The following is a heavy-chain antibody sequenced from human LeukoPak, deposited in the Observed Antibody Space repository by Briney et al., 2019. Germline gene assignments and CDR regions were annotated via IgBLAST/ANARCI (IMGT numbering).Heavy chain of an antibody. Sequence: GASVKVSCKASGYTFTSYSIHWVRQAPGQGLEWMGIINPSVGSTSYAQKFQGRVTMTRDTSTNTVYMDLSSLRSEDTAVYYCARGGVPADMPVWYFDLWGRGTLVTVSS. V-gene: IGHV1-46*01. J-gene: IGHJ2*01. CDR2: INPSVGST. CDR3: ARGGVPADMPVWYFDL. D-gene: IGHD2-2*01. CDR1: GYTFTSYS.